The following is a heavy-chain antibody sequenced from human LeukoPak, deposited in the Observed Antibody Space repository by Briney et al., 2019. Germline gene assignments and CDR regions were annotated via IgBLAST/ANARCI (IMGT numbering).Heavy chain of an antibody. CDR1: GFTFSSYA. V-gene: IGHV3-23*01. CDR2: ISGSGGST. Sequence: GGSLRLSCAASGFTFSSYAMSWVRQAPGKGLEWVSAISGSGGSTYYADSVKGRFTISRDNSKNTLYLQMNSLRAEDTAVYYRARDDSGDFWSGYSGMRAFDIWGQGTMVTVSS. J-gene: IGHJ3*02. CDR3: ARDDSGDFWSGYSGMRAFDI. D-gene: IGHD3-3*01.